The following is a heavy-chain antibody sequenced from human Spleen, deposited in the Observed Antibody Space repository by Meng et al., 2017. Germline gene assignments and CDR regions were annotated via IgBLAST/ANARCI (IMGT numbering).Heavy chain of an antibody. Sequence: QMQLQQWGAGLLRPSETLSLTCAVYGGSSSGYDWSWVRQPPGKGLEWIGEINHSGSTNYNPSLESRATISVDTSQNNLSLKLSSVTAADSAVYYCARGPTTMAHDFDYWGQGTLVTVSS. V-gene: IGHV4-34*01. CDR3: ARGPTTMAHDFDY. D-gene: IGHD4-11*01. J-gene: IGHJ4*02. CDR2: INHSGST. CDR1: GGSSSGYD.